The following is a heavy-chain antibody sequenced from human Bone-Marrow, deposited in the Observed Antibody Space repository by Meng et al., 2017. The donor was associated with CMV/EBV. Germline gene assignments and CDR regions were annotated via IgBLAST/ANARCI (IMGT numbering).Heavy chain of an antibody. CDR2: ISGSGVNT. CDR1: GFIFGHFD. V-gene: IGHV3-23*01. CDR3: VGNAGG. J-gene: IGHJ4*02. D-gene: IGHD1-1*01. Sequence: GESLKISCAVSGFIFGHFDMSWVRQAPGRGLERVSGISGSGVNTYYADSVKGRFIISRDNSRNTLYLVMNSLRAEDTAIYYCVGNAGGWGQGTRVTGSS.